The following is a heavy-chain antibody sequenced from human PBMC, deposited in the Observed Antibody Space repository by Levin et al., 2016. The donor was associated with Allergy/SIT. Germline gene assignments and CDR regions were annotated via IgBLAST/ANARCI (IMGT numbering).Heavy chain of an antibody. V-gene: IGHV1-18*04. CDR1: GFPFTTYG. CDR3: ARGNFGDYGAY. CDR2: ISAYKGDT. Sequence: ASVKVSCKTSGFPFTTYGFLWVRQAPGQGLEWMGWISAYKGDTRYAQKVQDRVSMTRDISTNTVYLELRSLKYDDTAVYYCARGNFGDYGAYWGQGTLVTVSS. J-gene: IGHJ4*02. D-gene: IGHD4-17*01.